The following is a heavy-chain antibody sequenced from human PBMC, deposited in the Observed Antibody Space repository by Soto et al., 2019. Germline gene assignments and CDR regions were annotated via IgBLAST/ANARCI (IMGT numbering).Heavy chain of an antibody. CDR1: GFTFSSYA. CDR2: ISGSGGST. CDR3: AKIIRAKGLRYFDWLSAALDY. V-gene: IGHV3-23*01. J-gene: IGHJ4*02. Sequence: LKISCAASGFTFSSYAMSWVRQAPGKGLEWVSAISGSGGSTYYADSVKGRFTISRDNSKNTLYLQMNSLRAEDTAVYYCAKIIRAKGLRYFDWLSAALDYWGQGTLVTVSS. D-gene: IGHD3-9*01.